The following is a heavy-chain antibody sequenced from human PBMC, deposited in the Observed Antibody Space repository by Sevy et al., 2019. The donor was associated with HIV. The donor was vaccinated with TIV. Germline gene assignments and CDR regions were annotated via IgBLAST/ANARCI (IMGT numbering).Heavy chain of an antibody. CDR2: ISGYNGNT. J-gene: IGHJ4*02. D-gene: IGHD3-22*01. CDR3: ARDEILSLIIVDLDY. Sequence: ATVKVSCKASGYTFTNYGITWVRQAPGQGLEWMGWISGYNGNTKYTQNLQGRVTMTTDTSTSTAYMELRSLRSDDTAVYYCARDEILSLIIVDLDYWGQGTLVTVSS. V-gene: IGHV1-18*01. CDR1: GYTFTNYG.